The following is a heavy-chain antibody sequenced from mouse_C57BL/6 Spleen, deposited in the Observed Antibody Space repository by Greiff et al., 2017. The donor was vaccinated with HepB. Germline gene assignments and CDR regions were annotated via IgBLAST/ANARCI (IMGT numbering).Heavy chain of an antibody. CDR1: GFSLTSYG. Sequence: VKLQQSGPGLVQPSQSLSITCTVSGFSLTSYGVHWVRQSPGKGLEWLGVIWSGGSTDYNAAFISRLSISKDNSKSQVFFKMNSLQADDTAIYYCARNHYGSSYPWYFDVWGTGTTVTVSS. D-gene: IGHD1-1*01. CDR3: ARNHYGSSYPWYFDV. CDR2: IWSGGST. V-gene: IGHV2-2*01. J-gene: IGHJ1*03.